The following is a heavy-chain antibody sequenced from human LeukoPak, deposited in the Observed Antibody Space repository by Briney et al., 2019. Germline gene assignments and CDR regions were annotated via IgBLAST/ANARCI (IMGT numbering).Heavy chain of an antibody. J-gene: IGHJ4*02. CDR3: VRGLYCSGGSCRFDY. V-gene: IGHV4-34*01. CDR2: INHSGNT. CDR1: GGSFSDYY. D-gene: IGHD2-15*01. Sequence: SETLSLTCAVYGGSFSDYYWSWIRQPPGKGLEWIGAINHSGNTNYNPSLKSRVTISVDTSKNQFSLKLSSVTAADTAVYYCVRGLYCSGGSCRFDYWGQGTLVTVSS.